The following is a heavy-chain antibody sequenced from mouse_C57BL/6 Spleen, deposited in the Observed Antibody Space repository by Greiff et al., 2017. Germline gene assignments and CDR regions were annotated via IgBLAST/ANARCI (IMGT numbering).Heavy chain of an antibody. D-gene: IGHD2-3*01. CDR1: GYTFTSYT. V-gene: IGHV1-4*01. CDR2: INPSSGYT. Sequence: VQLQQSGAELARPGASVKMSCKASGYTFTSYTMHWVKQRPGQGLEWIGYINPSSGYTNYNGKFKGKATLTADKSSSTAYMQLSSLTSEDSAVYFCARSLYDGYYFAYWGQGTLVTVSA. CDR3: ARSLYDGYYFAY. J-gene: IGHJ3*01.